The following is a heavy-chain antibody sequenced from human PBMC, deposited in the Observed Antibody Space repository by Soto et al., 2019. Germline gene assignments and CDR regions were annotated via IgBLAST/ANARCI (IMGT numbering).Heavy chain of an antibody. V-gene: IGHV1-3*01. D-gene: IGHD2-21*02. CDR3: ARSIVVVTALDY. Sequence: ASVTVSCKTSGYTITSYAMHWVRQAPGQRLEWMGWINAGNGNTKYSQKFQGRVTITRDTSASTAYMELSSLRSEDTAVYYCARSIVVVTALDYWGQGTLVTVSS. J-gene: IGHJ4*02. CDR2: INAGNGNT. CDR1: GYTITSYA.